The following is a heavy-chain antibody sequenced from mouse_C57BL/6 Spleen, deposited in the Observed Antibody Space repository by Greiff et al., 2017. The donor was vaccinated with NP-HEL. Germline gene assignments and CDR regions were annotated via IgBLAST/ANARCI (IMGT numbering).Heavy chain of an antibody. CDR2: IDPENGDT. J-gene: IGHJ1*03. CDR3: TTSADYYGSSLWYFDV. Sequence: EVKLQESGAELVRPGASVKLSCTASGFNIKDDYMHWVKQRPEQGLEWIGWIDPENGDTEYASTFLGKVTITADTSSNTAYLQLSSLTSEDTAVYYCTTSADYYGSSLWYFDVWGTGTTVTVSS. V-gene: IGHV14-4*01. CDR1: GFNIKDDY. D-gene: IGHD1-1*01.